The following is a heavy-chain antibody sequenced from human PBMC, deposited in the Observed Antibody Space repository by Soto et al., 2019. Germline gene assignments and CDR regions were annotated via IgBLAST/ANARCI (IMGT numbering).Heavy chain of an antibody. V-gene: IGHV4-34*01. CDR2: INHSGST. CDR1: GGSFSGYY. Sequence: QVQLQQWGAGLLKPSETLSLTCAVYGGSFSGYYWSWIRQPPGKGLEWIGEINHSGSTNYNPSLKSPLPLSVDTSTNLFSLQLSSVTAADTAVYYCARAAPRYCSGGSCYSGRASWGQGTLVTVSS. J-gene: IGHJ5*02. D-gene: IGHD2-15*01. CDR3: ARAAPRYCSGGSCYSGRAS.